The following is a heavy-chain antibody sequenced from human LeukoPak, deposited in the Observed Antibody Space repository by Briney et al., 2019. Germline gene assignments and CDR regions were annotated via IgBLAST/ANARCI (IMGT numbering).Heavy chain of an antibody. Sequence: GGSLRLSCAASGFTFSSYAMSWVRQSRGKGLEWVSAISGSGGSTYYADSVKGRFTISRDNSKNTLYLQMNSLRAEDTAVYYCAKTRSGGYYPFDYRGQGTLGNVS. CDR1: GFTFSSYA. CDR2: ISGSGGST. J-gene: IGHJ4*02. CDR3: AKTRSGGYYPFDY. D-gene: IGHD3-22*01. V-gene: IGHV3-23*01.